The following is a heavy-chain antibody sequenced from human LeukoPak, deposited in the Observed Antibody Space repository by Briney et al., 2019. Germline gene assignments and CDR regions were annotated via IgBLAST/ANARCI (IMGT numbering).Heavy chain of an antibody. CDR2: INPNSGGT. V-gene: IGHV1-2*02. CDR1: GYTFTGYY. CDR3: ARVQVTTLSGRDY. D-gene: IGHD4-17*01. J-gene: IGHJ4*02. Sequence: GASVKVSCKASGYTFTGYYMHWVRQAPGQGVEWMGWINPNSGGTNYAQKFQGRVTMTRDTSISTAYMELSRLRSDDTAVYYCARVQVTTLSGRDYWGQGTLVTVSS.